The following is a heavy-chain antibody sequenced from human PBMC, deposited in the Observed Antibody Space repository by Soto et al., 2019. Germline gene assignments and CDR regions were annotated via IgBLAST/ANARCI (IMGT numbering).Heavy chain of an antibody. CDR2: ISGYNGKA. V-gene: IGHV1-18*01. CDR1: GSTFSSHG. J-gene: IGHJ5*01. CDR3: GREGSYGWYDC. Sequence: GAPVKVSCKASGSTFSSHGIICVRQAPGQGLEWIGWISGYNGKAKYAQRFQGRVTMSTDTSTSTVYMDLRSMGSDDSAVYYCGREGSYGWYDCWGQGTLVAVSS. D-gene: IGHD2-15*01.